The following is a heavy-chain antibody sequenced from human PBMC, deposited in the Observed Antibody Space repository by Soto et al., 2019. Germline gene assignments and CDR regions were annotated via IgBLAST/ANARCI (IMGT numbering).Heavy chain of an antibody. CDR1: GFTFSSYW. D-gene: IGHD3-3*01. Sequence: GGSLRLSCAASGFTFSSYWMSWVRQAPGKGLEWVANIKQDGSEKYYVDSVKGRFTISRDNAKNSLYLQMNSLRAEDTAVYYCASLGWTQYYDFWSGYYMSEGGDYWGQGTLVTVSS. V-gene: IGHV3-7*01. J-gene: IGHJ4*02. CDR2: IKQDGSEK. CDR3: ASLGWTQYYDFWSGYYMSEGGDY.